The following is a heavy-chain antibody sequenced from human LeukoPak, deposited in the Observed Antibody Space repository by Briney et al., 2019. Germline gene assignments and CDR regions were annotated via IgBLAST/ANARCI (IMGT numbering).Heavy chain of an antibody. Sequence: GGSLRLSCAASGFSFSTYAMHWVCQAPGKGLEWVSVIYGGGNIYYADSVKGRFTISRDNSKNTLYLQMNSLRAEDTAVYYCARGAGYNYPYYFDYWGQGTLVTVSS. V-gene: IGHV3-53*01. CDR2: IYGGGNI. CDR1: GFSFSTYA. D-gene: IGHD5-24*01. J-gene: IGHJ4*02. CDR3: ARGAGYNYPYYFDY.